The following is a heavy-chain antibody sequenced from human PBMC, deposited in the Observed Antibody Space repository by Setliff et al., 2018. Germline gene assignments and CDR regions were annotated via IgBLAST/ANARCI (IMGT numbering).Heavy chain of an antibody. J-gene: IGHJ3*02. D-gene: IGHD3-10*01. Sequence: GGSLRLSCAASGFTFSSYAMHWVRQAPGKGLEYVSAISSNGGSTYYANSVKGRFTISRDNSKNTLYLQMGSLRAEDMAVYYCAKTHWDTWIRGAFDIWGQGTMVTVSS. CDR1: GFTFSSYA. CDR3: AKTHWDTWIRGAFDI. CDR2: ISSNGGST. V-gene: IGHV3-64*01.